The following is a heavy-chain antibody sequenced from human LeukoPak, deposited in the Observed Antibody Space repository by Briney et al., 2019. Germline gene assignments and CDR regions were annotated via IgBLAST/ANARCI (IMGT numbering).Heavy chain of an antibody. CDR1: AYSFTGYF. CDR2: INANSGDT. CDR3: ARDFSWGVDS. V-gene: IGHV1-2*02. D-gene: IGHD3-10*01. J-gene: IGHJ4*02. Sequence: VASVKVSCKTSAYSFTGYFFHWIRQAPGQGLEWMGWINANSGDTNYAQRFQGRLTMTRDRSISTVYMELSRLRTDDTAVYYCARDFSWGVDSWGQGTLVTVSS.